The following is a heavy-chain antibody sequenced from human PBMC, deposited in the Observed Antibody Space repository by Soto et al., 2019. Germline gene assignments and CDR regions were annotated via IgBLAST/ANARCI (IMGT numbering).Heavy chain of an antibody. CDR3: AKDKERSAPFVQWPHWYFDL. V-gene: IGHV3-23*01. J-gene: IGHJ2*01. CDR2: ISGSGGST. Sequence: GGSLRLSCAASGFTFSSYAMSWVRQAPGKGLEWVSAISGSGGSTYYADSVKGRFTISRDNSKNTLYLQMNSLRAEETAVYYCAKDKERSAPFVQWPHWYFDLWGRGTLVTVSS. D-gene: IGHD6-19*01. CDR1: GFTFSSYA.